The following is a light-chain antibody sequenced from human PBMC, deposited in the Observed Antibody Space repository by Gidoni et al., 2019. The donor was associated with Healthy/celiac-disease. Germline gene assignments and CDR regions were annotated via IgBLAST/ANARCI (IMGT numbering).Light chain of an antibody. CDR1: SSDVGGYNY. CDR2: EVS. Sequence: QSALPQPPSASGPPGQSVTISCTGTSSDVGGYNYVSWYQQHPGKAPQLLIYEVSKRPSGVPDRFSGSKSGNTASLTVSGLQAEDEADYYCSSYAGSNNLLFGTGTKVTVL. J-gene: IGLJ1*01. V-gene: IGLV2-8*01. CDR3: SSYAGSNNLL.